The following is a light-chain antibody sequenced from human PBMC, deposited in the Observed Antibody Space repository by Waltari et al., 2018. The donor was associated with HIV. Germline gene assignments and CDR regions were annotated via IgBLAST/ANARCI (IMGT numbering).Light chain of an antibody. CDR3: LQSYNTPYT. V-gene: IGKV1-39*01. CDR2: GTS. CDR1: QTITSY. J-gene: IGKJ2*01. Sequence: DIQMTQFPSSLSASVGDRVTITCRASQTITSYLNWYQQKPGKAPKLLYYGTSNLQSGVSSRFSGRGSRADFTLTIRSAQPEDFATYFCLQSYNTPYTFGQGTRLEIK.